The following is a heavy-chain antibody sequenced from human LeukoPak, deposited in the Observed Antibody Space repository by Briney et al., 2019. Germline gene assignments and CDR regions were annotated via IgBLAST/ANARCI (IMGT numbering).Heavy chain of an antibody. D-gene: IGHD3-22*01. CDR3: ATQVNYYDTSEDAFDI. CDR1: GYSFTSYW. V-gene: IGHV5-51*01. J-gene: IGHJ3*02. CDR2: IYPGDSDS. Sequence: GESLKISCKGSGYSFTSYWIGWVRQMPGKGLEWIGIIYPGDSDSRYSPSFQGQVTISADKSISTAYLQWSSLKASDTAMYYCATQVNYYDTSEDAFDIWGQGTMVTVSS.